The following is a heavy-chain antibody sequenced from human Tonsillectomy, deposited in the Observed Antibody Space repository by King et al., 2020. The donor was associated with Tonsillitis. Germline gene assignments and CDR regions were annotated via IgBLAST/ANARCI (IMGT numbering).Heavy chain of an antibody. V-gene: IGHV3-15*07. Sequence: VQLVESGGGLVKPGGSLGLSCAASGFTFNNAWMNWVRQAPGKGLEWVGRIKSKTDGGTTDYAAPVKGRFTISRDNSKNTLYLQMNSLKTEDAAVYYFTTGLGEYSFDYYYFYMDVWGKGTTVTVSS. CDR2: IKSKTDGGTT. CDR1: GFTFNNAW. D-gene: IGHD5-18*01. J-gene: IGHJ6*03. CDR3: TTGLGEYSFDYYYFYMDV.